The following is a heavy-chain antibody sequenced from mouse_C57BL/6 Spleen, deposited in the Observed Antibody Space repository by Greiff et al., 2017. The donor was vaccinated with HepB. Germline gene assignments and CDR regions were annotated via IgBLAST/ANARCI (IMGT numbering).Heavy chain of an antibody. CDR2: IYPGDGDT. V-gene: IGHV1-80*01. Sequence: QVHVKQSGAELVKPGASVKISCKASGYAFSSYWMNWVKQRPGKGLEWIGQIYPGDGDTNYNGKFKGKATLTADKSSSTAYMQLSSLTSEDSAVYFCARGGDSSFAYWGQGTLVTVSA. CDR3: ARGGDSSFAY. CDR1: GYAFSSYW. D-gene: IGHD3-2*02. J-gene: IGHJ3*01.